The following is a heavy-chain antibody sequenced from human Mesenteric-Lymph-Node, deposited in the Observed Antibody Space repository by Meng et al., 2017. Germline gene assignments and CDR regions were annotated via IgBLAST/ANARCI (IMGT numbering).Heavy chain of an antibody. Sequence: HLRLQESGPGLVKPSETLSLTCTVSGGSTTSTSYYWDWIRQSPAKGLEWIGTIGYSGTIVYNPSLSSRVTMTLDTSKNQFSLKLSSVTAPDTAVYYCARGGYYSFDYWGQGTLVTVSS. CDR1: GGSTTSTSYY. D-gene: IGHD5-18*01. CDR2: IGYSGTI. V-gene: IGHV4-39*01. J-gene: IGHJ4*02. CDR3: ARGGYYSFDY.